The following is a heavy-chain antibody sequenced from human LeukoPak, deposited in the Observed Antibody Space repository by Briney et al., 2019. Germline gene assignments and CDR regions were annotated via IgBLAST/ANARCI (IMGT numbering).Heavy chain of an antibody. Sequence: ASVKLSCTASGYTFTSYDINWVRQATGQGLEWMGWMNPNSGNTGYAQKFQGRVTMTRNTSISTAYMELSSLRSEDTAVYYCARSWSWNNWFDPWGQGTLVTVSS. CDR2: MNPNSGNT. V-gene: IGHV1-8*01. CDR1: GYTFTSYD. D-gene: IGHD2-8*02. J-gene: IGHJ5*02. CDR3: ARSWSWNNWFDP.